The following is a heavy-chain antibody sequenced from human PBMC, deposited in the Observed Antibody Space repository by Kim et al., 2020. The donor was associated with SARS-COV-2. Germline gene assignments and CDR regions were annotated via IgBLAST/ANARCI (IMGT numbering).Heavy chain of an antibody. Sequence: GGSLRLSCAASGFTFSSYAMHWVRQAPGKGLEWVAVISYDGSNKYYADSVKGRFTISRDNSKNTLYLQMNSLRAEDTAVYYCARGPSNCSGGSCYLGYWGQGTLVTVSS. CDR2: ISYDGSNK. CDR3: ARGPSNCSGGSCYLGY. V-gene: IGHV3-30*04. CDR1: GFTFSSYA. D-gene: IGHD2-15*01. J-gene: IGHJ4*02.